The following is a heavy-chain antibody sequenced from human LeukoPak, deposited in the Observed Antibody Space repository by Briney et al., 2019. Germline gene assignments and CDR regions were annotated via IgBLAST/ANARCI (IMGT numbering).Heavy chain of an antibody. CDR1: GFTFSSYA. Sequence: AGGSLGLSCAASGFTFSSYAMSWVRQAPGKGLEWVSAISGSGGSTYYADSVKGRFTISRDNSKNTLYLQMNSLRAEDTAVYYCAKGGEKYQLPLLYYYYGMDVWGQGTTVTVSS. CDR2: ISGSGGST. CDR3: AKGGEKYQLPLLYYYYGMDV. D-gene: IGHD2-2*01. J-gene: IGHJ6*02. V-gene: IGHV3-23*01.